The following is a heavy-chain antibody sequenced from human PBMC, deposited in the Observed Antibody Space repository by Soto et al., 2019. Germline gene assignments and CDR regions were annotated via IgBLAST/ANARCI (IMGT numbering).Heavy chain of an antibody. J-gene: IGHJ3*02. D-gene: IGHD3-16*01. CDR3: ARVFEGGSHLEDDVSDI. CDR2: IYYSGST. Sequence: QVQLQESGPGLVKPSETLSLTCTVSGGSVSTGSYYWGWIRQPPWKGLEWIGFIYYSGSTNYNPSLTRRVTISLDASKNQCALDLSSGTAADTAVYYCARVFEGGSHLEDDVSDIWGQGTMVTVFS. V-gene: IGHV4-61*01. CDR1: GGSVSTGSYY.